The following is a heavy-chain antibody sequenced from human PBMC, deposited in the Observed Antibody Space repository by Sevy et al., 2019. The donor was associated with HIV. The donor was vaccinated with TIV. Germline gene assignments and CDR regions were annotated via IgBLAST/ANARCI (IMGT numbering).Heavy chain of an antibody. V-gene: IGHV3-48*01. Sequence: GGYLRLSCAGSGFTFENYAMNWVRQAPGKGLEWLAYISSSENPPLIEYSDSVKGRFTISRDNAKNSVYLQMNSLRVEDTGVYFCSRDFHVLPSLGQFSPGGAIDVWGRGTTVIVSS. CDR2: ISSSENPPLI. J-gene: IGHJ3*01. D-gene: IGHD3-16*01. CDR1: GFTFENYA. CDR3: SRDFHVLPSLGQFSPGGAIDV.